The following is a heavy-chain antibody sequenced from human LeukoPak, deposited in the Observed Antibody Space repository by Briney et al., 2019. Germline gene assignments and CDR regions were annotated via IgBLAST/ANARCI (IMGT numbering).Heavy chain of an antibody. D-gene: IGHD6-13*01. CDR1: GFTFSGYA. Sequence: GGSLRLSCAASGFTFSGYAVSWVRQAPGRGLEWVSAISDSGADSYYADSVKGRFTISRDNSKSTLFLQMNSLRGEDTAVYYCAKRVPYSSSWPSLDYWGQGTLVTVSS. J-gene: IGHJ4*02. V-gene: IGHV3-23*01. CDR2: ISDSGADS. CDR3: AKRVPYSSSWPSLDY.